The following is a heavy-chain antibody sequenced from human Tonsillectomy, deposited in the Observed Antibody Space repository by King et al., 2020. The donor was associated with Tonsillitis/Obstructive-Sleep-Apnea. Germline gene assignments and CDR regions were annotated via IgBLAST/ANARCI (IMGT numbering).Heavy chain of an antibody. V-gene: IGHV5-51*01. CDR3: ARHGAYVDYRTNGDY. Sequence: VQLVESGAEVKKPGESLKISCKGSGYSFANYWIGWVRQMPGKGLEWMGIIYPGDSETRYSPSFQGQITISADKSISTAYLQWSSLKASDTAMYYCARHGAYVDYRTNGDYWGQGSLVTVS. CDR2: IYPGDSET. CDR1: GYSFANYW. J-gene: IGHJ4*02. D-gene: IGHD4-17*01.